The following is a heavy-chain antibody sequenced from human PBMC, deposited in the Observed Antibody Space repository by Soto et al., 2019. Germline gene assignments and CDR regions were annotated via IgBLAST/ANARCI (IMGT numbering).Heavy chain of an antibody. J-gene: IGHJ6*02. CDR1: GGTFSSYA. V-gene: IGHV1-69*13. CDR2: IIPIFGTA. CDR3: ARAASPHPPYYYYGMDV. Sequence: ASVKVSCKASGGTFSSYAISWVRQAPGQGLEWMGGIIPIFGTANYAQKFQGRVAITADESTSTAYMELSSLRSEDTAVYYCARAASPHPPYYYYGMDVWGQGTTVTVSS.